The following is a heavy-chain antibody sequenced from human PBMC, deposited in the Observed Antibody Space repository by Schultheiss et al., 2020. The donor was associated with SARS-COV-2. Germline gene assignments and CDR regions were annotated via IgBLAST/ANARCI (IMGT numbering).Heavy chain of an antibody. V-gene: IGHV1-69*06. CDR2: IIPIFGTA. CDR1: GFTFSSYA. CDR3: ARGGLVAATIGPYGQDV. D-gene: IGHD2-15*01. J-gene: IGHJ6*02. Sequence: GGSLRLSCAASGFTFSSYAISWVRQAPGQGLEWMGWIIPIFGTANYAQKFQGRVTITADKSTSTAYMELSRLRSDDTAVYYCARGGLVAATIGPYGQDVWGQGTTVTVSS.